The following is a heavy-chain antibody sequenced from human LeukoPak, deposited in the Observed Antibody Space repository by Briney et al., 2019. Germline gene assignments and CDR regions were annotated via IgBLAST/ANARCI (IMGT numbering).Heavy chain of an antibody. V-gene: IGHV1-69*13. CDR3: ARDGHGSSL. CDR1: GYTFTGYY. J-gene: IGHJ4*02. CDR2: IIPIFGTA. Sequence: SVKVSCKASGYTFTGYYMHWVRQAPGQGLEWMGGIIPIFGTANYAQKFQGRVTITADESTSTAYMELSSLRSEDTAVYYCARDGHGSSLWGQGTLVTVPS.